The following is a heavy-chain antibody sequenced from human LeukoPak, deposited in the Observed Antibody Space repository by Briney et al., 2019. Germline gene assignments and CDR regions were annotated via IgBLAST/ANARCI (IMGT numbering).Heavy chain of an antibody. Sequence: SETLSLTCTVSGGSVSSGSYYWSWIRQPPGKGLAWIGYIYYSGSTNYNPSLKSRVTISVDTSKNQFSLKLSSVTAADTAVYYCARLLPRGYYFDYWGQGTLVTVSS. CDR2: IYYSGST. CDR3: ARLLPRGYYFDY. V-gene: IGHV4-61*01. CDR1: GGSVSSGSYY. J-gene: IGHJ4*02. D-gene: IGHD3-10*01.